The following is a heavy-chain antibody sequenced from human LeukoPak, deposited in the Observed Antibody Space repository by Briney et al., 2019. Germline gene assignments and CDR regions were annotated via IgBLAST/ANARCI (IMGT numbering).Heavy chain of an antibody. CDR2: INHSGST. V-gene: IGHV4-34*01. D-gene: IGHD2-15*01. CDR3: ARAGYCSGGSCYIGALLWPKKKNFDS. Sequence: PSETLSLTCAVYGGSFSGYYWSWIRQPPGKGLEWIGEINHSGSTNYNPSLKSRVTISVDTSKNQFSLKLSSVTAADTAVYYCARAGYCSGGSCYIGALLWPKKKNFDSWGQGTLVTVSS. J-gene: IGHJ4*02. CDR1: GGSFSGYY.